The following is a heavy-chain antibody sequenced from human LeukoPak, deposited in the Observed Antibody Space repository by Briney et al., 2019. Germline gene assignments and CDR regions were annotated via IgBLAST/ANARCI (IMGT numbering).Heavy chain of an antibody. D-gene: IGHD5-24*01. Sequence: GGSLRLSCAASGFTFSSYWMSRVRQAPGKGLEWVANIKQDGSEKYYVDSVKGRFTISRDNSENTLYLQMKSLRAEDTAVYYCARGDGYNFFDYWGQGTLVTVSS. V-gene: IGHV3-7*05. CDR2: IKQDGSEK. CDR1: GFTFSSYW. J-gene: IGHJ4*02. CDR3: ARGDGYNFFDY.